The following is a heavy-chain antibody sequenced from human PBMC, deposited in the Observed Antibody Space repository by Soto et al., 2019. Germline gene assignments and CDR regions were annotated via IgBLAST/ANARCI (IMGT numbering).Heavy chain of an antibody. CDR1: GFTFSSYD. Sequence: EVQLVESGGGLVQPGGSLRLSCAASGFTFSSYDMHWVRQATGKGLEWVSAIGTAGDTYYPGSVKGRFTISRENAKNSLYLQMNSLRAGDTAVYYCARAGVYYDYIWRSYRDYAFDIWGQGTMVTVSS. J-gene: IGHJ3*02. D-gene: IGHD3-16*02. V-gene: IGHV3-13*01. CDR2: IGTAGDT. CDR3: ARAGVYYDYIWRSYRDYAFDI.